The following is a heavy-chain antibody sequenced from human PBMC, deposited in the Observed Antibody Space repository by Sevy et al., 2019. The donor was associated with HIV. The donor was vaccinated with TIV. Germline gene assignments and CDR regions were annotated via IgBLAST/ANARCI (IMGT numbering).Heavy chain of an antibody. CDR1: GYTFTSYG. CDR3: ARDLGRITMIVVVISAFDI. CDR2: ISAYNGNT. J-gene: IGHJ3*02. Sequence: ASVKVSCKASGYTFTSYGISWVRQAPGQGLEWMGWISAYNGNTNYAQKLQGRVSMTTDTSTSTAYMELRSLRSDDTAVYYCARDLGRITMIVVVISAFDIWGQGTMVTVSS. V-gene: IGHV1-18*01. D-gene: IGHD3-22*01.